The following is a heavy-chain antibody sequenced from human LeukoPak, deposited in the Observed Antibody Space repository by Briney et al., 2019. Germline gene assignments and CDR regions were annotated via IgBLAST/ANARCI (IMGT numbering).Heavy chain of an antibody. CDR2: ISGSGGST. V-gene: IGHV3-23*01. J-gene: IGHJ4*02. Sequence: PGGSLRLSCAASGFTFSSYAMSWVRQAPGKGLEWVSAISGSGGSTYYADSVKGRFTISRDNSKNTLYLQMNSLRAEDTAVYYCAKAVAVAGPNLCYFDYWGQGTLVTVSS. CDR3: AKAVAVAGPNLCYFDY. D-gene: IGHD6-19*01. CDR1: GFTFSSYA.